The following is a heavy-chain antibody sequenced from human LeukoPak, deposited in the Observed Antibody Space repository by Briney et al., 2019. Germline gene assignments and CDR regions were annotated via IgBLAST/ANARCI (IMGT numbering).Heavy chain of an antibody. V-gene: IGHV3-7*05. CDR2: IIQDGSDR. CDR1: GLTFGKYW. Sequence: QPGGSLRLSCAASGLTFGKYWMSWVRQAPEKGLEWVANIIQDGSDRYYVDSVKGRFTISRDNAKNSLYLQMNSLRAEDTAVYYCAADAFNMGNDAFDIWGQGTMVTVSS. CDR3: AADAFNMGNDAFDI. D-gene: IGHD2/OR15-2a*01. J-gene: IGHJ3*02.